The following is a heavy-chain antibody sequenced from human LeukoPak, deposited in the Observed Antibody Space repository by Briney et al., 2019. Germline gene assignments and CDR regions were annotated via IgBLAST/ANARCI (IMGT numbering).Heavy chain of an antibody. D-gene: IGHD1-14*01. CDR3: ARVPSERVTINVGFDY. V-gene: IGHV4-34*01. CDR2: INHSGST. Sequence: SETLSLTCAVYGGSFSDYYWNWIRQPPGKGLEWIGEINHSGSTNYNPSLKSRVTISVDTSKNQFSLKLSSVTASDTAVYYCARVPSERVTINVGFDYWGQGTLVTVSS. CDR1: GGSFSDYY. J-gene: IGHJ4*02.